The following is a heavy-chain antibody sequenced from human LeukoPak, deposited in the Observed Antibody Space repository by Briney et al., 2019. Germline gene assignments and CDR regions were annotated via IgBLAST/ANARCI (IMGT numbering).Heavy chain of an antibody. D-gene: IGHD3-22*01. V-gene: IGHV4-34*01. CDR3: ARVRPPTYYYDSSGYHYGYFDY. CDR1: GGSFSGYY. Sequence: SETLSLTCAVYGGSFSGYYWSWIRQPPGKGLEWIGEINHSGSTNYNPSLKSRVTISVDTSKNQFSLKLSSVTAADTAVYYCARVRPPTYYYDSSGYHYGYFDYWGQGTLVTVSS. CDR2: INHSGST. J-gene: IGHJ4*02.